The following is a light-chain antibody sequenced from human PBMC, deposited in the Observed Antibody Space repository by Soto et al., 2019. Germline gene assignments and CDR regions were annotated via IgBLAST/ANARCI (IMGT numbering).Light chain of an antibody. CDR1: STDVENYNF. J-gene: IGLJ1*01. Sequence: QSALTQPASVSGSPGQSITIACTGISTDVENYNFVSWYQQHPGKVPKLIIYEDSKRPSGISDRFSGSKSGNSASLTISGLQAEDEADYYCCSHAGFNTPYVFATGPKLTVL. V-gene: IGLV2-23*01. CDR3: CSHAGFNTPYV. CDR2: EDS.